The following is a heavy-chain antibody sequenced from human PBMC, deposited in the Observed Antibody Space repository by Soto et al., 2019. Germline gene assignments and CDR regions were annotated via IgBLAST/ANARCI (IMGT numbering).Heavy chain of an antibody. J-gene: IGHJ4*01. D-gene: IGHD3-10*01. V-gene: IGHV4-59*01. CDR1: GGSINNYY. CDR2: IYYSGTT. Sequence: LSLTCTVSGGSINNYYLSWIRQSPGKGLEWIGYIYYSGTTDYNPSLKSRVTISIDRSENQFSLKVSSVTAADTAVYFCTRATYYRYYFDVWGHGTLVTVSS. CDR3: TRATYYRYYFDV.